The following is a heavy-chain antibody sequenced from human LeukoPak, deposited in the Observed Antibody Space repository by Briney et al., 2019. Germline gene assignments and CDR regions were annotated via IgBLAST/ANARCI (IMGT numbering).Heavy chain of an antibody. CDR1: GFTFSSYG. Sequence: PGGSLRLSCAASGFTFSSYGMHWVRQAPGKGLEWVAFIRYDGSNKYYADSVTGRFTISRDNSKNTLYLLMNSLRAEDTGVYFCAKDRWGGSGSYSHFDYWGQGTLVTVSS. CDR3: AKDRWGGSGSYSHFDY. D-gene: IGHD3-10*01. J-gene: IGHJ4*02. V-gene: IGHV3-30*02. CDR2: IRYDGSNK.